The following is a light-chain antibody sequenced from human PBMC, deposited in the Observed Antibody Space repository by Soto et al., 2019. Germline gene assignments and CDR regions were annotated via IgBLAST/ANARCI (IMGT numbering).Light chain of an antibody. CDR1: SSNIENNY. CDR2: DNT. CDR3: GTWDGSLSAGV. V-gene: IGLV1-51*01. Sequence: QSVLTQPPSVSAAPGQKVTISCSGSSSNIENNYVSWYQQLPGAAPKLLIYDNTERPSGIPDRCSGSKSGTSATLGITGLQTGDEGNYYCGTWDGSLSAGVFGGGTKLTVL. J-gene: IGLJ2*01.